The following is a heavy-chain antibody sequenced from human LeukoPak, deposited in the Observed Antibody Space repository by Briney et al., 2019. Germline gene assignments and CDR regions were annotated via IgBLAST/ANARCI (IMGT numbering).Heavy chain of an antibody. V-gene: IGHV4-59*01. CDR3: ARLGDCSSTSCYFSSYYYYGMDV. CDR2: IYYSGST. J-gene: IGHJ6*02. Sequence: PSETLSLTCTVSGGSISSYYWGWIRQPPGKGLEWIGYIYYSGSTNYNPSLKSRVTISVDTSKNQFSLKLSSVTAADTAVYYCARLGDCSSTSCYFSSYYYYGMDVWGQGTTVTVSS. D-gene: IGHD2-2*01. CDR1: GGSISSYY.